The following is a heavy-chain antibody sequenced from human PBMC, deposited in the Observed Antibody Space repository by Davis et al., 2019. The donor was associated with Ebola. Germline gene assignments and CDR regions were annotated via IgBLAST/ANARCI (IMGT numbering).Heavy chain of an antibody. CDR2: ISSGGGTK. CDR3: AIPDCSGANCYSVYIKN. Sequence: GESLKISCAASGFPFRSYEMSWVRQAPGKGLEWVSYISSGGGTKYYGDSVKGRFTISRDNSNNLLYLQMNSLRAEDTAVYYCAIPDCSGANCYSVYIKNWGQGTLVTVSS. J-gene: IGHJ4*02. V-gene: IGHV3-48*03. D-gene: IGHD2-15*01. CDR1: GFPFRSYE.